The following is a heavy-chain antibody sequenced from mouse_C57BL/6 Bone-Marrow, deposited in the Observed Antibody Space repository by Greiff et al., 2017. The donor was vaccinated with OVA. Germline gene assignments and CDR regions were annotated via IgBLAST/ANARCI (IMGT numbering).Heavy chain of an antibody. CDR3: ARSRGYYYGSSLYAMDY. D-gene: IGHD1-1*01. Sequence: VQLQQSVAELVRPGASVKLSCTASGFNIKNTYMHWVKQRPEQGLEWIGRIDPANGNTKYAPKFQGKATINADTSSNTAYLQLSSLTSEDTAIYYCARSRGYYYGSSLYAMDYWGQGTSVTVSS. J-gene: IGHJ4*01. CDR1: GFNIKNTY. V-gene: IGHV14-3*01. CDR2: IDPANGNT.